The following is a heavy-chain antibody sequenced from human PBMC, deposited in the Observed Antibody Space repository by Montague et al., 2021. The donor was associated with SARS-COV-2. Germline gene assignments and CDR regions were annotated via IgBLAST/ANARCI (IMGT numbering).Heavy chain of an antibody. Sequence: TLSLTCTVSGGSIGSGGYYWSWIRQHPGKGLEWIGYIYYSGSTYYNPSLKSRVTISVDTSKNQFSLKLSSVTAADTAVYYCARELHVFPGMGNYYYMDVWGKGTTVTVSS. CDR3: ARELHVFPGMGNYYYMDV. CDR2: IYYSGST. J-gene: IGHJ6*03. D-gene: IGHD4-11*01. CDR1: GGSIGSGGYY. V-gene: IGHV4-31*03.